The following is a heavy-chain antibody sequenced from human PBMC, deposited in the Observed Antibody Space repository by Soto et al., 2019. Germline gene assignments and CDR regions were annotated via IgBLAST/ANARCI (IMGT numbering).Heavy chain of an antibody. CDR2: FYWDDDK. CDR3: AHTLPEAGTRDAFDI. D-gene: IGHD6-19*01. Sequence: QITLKESGPTLVKPTQTLTLTCTFSGFSLSSDGVGVGWIRQPPGKALEWVALFYWDDDKRYSPSLKNRLTITQDTSKNQVVLTMTNMDPVDTATHYCAHTLPEAGTRDAFDIWGQGIMVTVSS. V-gene: IGHV2-5*02. CDR1: GFSLSSDGVG. J-gene: IGHJ3*02.